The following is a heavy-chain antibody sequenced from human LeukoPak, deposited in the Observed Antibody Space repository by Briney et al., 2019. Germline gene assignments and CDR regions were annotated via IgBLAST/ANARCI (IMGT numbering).Heavy chain of an antibody. CDR2: ISYSSSTI. J-gene: IGHJ6*03. D-gene: IGHD2-2*01. CDR1: GFTFSSNS. CDR3: ARSPSERGGYCSSTSCSYYYMDV. Sequence: PGGSLRLSCAASGFTFSSNSMNWVRQAPGKGLEWVSYISYSSSTIYYADSVQGRFTISRDNAKNSLYLQMNSLRAEDTAVYYCARSPSERGGYCSSTSCSYYYMDVWGKGTTVTVSS. V-gene: IGHV3-48*01.